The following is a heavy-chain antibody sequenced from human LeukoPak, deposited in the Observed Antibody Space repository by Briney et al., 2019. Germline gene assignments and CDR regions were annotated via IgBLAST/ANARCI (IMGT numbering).Heavy chain of an antibody. J-gene: IGHJ6*04. V-gene: IGHV3-30*18. CDR2: ISQDGSKK. CDR1: GFTFSSYG. D-gene: IGHD3-10*02. Sequence: PGGSLRLSCAASGFTFSSYGLHWVRQAPGQGLKWVAVISQDGSKKYYADSVRGQFTISRDNSKNTLYLQMTSLRAEDTAVYYCAELGITMIGGVWGKGTTVTISS. CDR3: AELGITMIGGV.